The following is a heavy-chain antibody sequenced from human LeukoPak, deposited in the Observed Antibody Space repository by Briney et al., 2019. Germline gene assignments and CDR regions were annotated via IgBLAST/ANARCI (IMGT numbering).Heavy chain of an antibody. D-gene: IGHD3-3*01. CDR3: ARGPTLYDFWSGYSRFDY. V-gene: IGHV1-8*03. J-gene: IGHJ4*02. CDR1: GYTYTSYD. Sequence: ASVNVSCKASGYTYTSYDINWVRQATGQGLEWMGWMNPNSGNTGYAQKFQGRVTITRNTSISTAYMELSSLRSEDTAVYYCARGPTLYDFWSGYSRFDYWGQGTLVTVSS. CDR2: MNPNSGNT.